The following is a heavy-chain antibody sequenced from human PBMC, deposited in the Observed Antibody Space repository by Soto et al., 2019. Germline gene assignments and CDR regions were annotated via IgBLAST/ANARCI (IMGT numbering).Heavy chain of an antibody. V-gene: IGHV3-11*05. CDR2: LSNSGTYT. D-gene: IGHD3-16*01. CDR1: GFAFSDYY. CDR3: ARDQYVFDD. J-gene: IGHJ4*02. Sequence: PGGSLRLSCAASGFAFSDYYMTWIRQAPGKGLEWVSSLSNSGTYTNYADSVKGRFITSRDNAKNSLFLHMNSLRAEDTAVYFCARDQYVFDDWGQGALVTVSS.